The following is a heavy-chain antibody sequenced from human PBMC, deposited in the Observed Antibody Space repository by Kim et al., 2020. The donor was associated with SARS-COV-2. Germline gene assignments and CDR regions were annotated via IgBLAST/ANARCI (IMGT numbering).Heavy chain of an antibody. J-gene: IGHJ2*01. V-gene: IGHV4-4*09. D-gene: IGHD5-12*01. Sequence: NDNPSLKSRVTISVDTSKNQFSLKLSSVTAADTAVYYCARMKGYYWYFDLWGRGTLVTVSS. CDR3: ARMKGYYWYFDL.